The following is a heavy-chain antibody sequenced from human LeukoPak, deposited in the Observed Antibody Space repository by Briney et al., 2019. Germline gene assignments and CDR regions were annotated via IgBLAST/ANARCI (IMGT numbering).Heavy chain of an antibody. Sequence: GKSLRLSCVASGFTFITYDIHWVRQAPGKGLEWVAYISSTTRTIHYADSVEGRFAISRDNAKNSLYLQMNSLRAEDTALYYCTRDGGGHLGEWNYYYYMDVWGKGTTVTVSS. D-gene: IGHD3-10*01. J-gene: IGHJ6*03. CDR2: ISSTTRTI. CDR3: TRDGGGHLGEWNYYYYMDV. V-gene: IGHV3-48*04. CDR1: GFTFITYD.